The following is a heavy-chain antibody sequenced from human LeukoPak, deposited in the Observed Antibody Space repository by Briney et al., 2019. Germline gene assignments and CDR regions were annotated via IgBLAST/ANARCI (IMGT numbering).Heavy chain of an antibody. J-gene: IGHJ6*02. CDR2: IRYDGSNK. CDR1: GFTFSSYG. D-gene: IGHD6-19*01. CDR3: AKVSQYSSGRYWRYGMDV. V-gene: IGHV3-30*02. Sequence: GGSLRLSCAASGFTFSSYGMHWVRQAPGKGLEWVAFIRYDGSNKYYADSVKGRFTISRDNSKNTLYLQMNSLRAEDTAVYYCAKVSQYSSGRYWRYGMDVWGQGTTVTVSS.